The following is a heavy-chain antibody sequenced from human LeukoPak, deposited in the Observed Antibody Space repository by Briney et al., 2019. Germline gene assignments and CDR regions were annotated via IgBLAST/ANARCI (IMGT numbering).Heavy chain of an antibody. CDR1: GGSISSYY. CDR3: ARCRRGGDCWVFDY. CDR2: IYYTGRT. D-gene: IGHD2-21*02. V-gene: IGHV4-59*08. J-gene: IGHJ4*02. Sequence: SETLSLTCTVSGGSISSYYWSWIRQPPGKGLEWIGHIYYTGRTDYNPSLKGRVTISVDTSKNQFSLKLSSVTAADTAVFYCARCRRGGDCWVFDYWGQGTLVTVSS.